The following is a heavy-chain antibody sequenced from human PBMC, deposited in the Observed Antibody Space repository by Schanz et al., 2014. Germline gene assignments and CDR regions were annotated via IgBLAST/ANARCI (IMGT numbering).Heavy chain of an antibody. D-gene: IGHD2-15*01. CDR3: ARDNRQCSGPCSGGSCHPCGMDV. CDR2: ISFDGRNT. J-gene: IGHJ6*02. V-gene: IGHV3-30*03. CDR1: GITLSGYG. Sequence: VQLVESGGGLVQPGRSLRLSCAASGITLSGYGLHWVRQAPGKGLEWVGFISFDGRNTGYAHSVKGRFTISRDNSKNTVNLQMNSLRAEDTAVYYCARDNRQCSGPCSGGSCHPCGMDVWGQGTTVIVSS.